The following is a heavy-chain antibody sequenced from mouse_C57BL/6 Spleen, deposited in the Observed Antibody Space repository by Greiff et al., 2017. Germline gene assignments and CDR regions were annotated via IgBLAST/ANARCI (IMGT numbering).Heavy chain of an antibody. D-gene: IGHD1-1*01. V-gene: IGHV1-82*01. CDR3: ARDYGSSPFAY. J-gene: IGHJ3*01. Sequence: VQLQQSGPELVKPGASVKISCKASGYAFSSSWMNWVKQRPGKGLEWIGRIYPGDGDTNYNGKFKGKATLTAGKSSSTAYMQLSSLTSEDSAVYFCARDYGSSPFAYWGQGTLVTVSA. CDR1: GYAFSSSW. CDR2: IYPGDGDT.